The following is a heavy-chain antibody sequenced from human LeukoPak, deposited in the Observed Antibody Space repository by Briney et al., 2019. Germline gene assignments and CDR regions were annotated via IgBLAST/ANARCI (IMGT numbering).Heavy chain of an antibody. J-gene: IGHJ4*02. Sequence: SGPALVKPTQTLTLTCTFSGFSLSTRGMCVSWIRQPPGKALEWLARIDWDDDKYYSTSLKTRLTISKDTSKNQVVLTMTNMDPVDTATYYCARIPGYSESYYYFDYWGQGTLVTVSS. CDR2: IDWDDDK. V-gene: IGHV2-70*11. D-gene: IGHD1-26*01. CDR3: ARIPGYSESYYYFDY. CDR1: GFSLSTRGMC.